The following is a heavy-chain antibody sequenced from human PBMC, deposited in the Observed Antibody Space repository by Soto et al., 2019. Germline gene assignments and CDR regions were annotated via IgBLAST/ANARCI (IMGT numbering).Heavy chain of an antibody. J-gene: IGHJ3*02. D-gene: IGHD3-22*01. Sequence: SETLSLTCTVSGGSISSYYWSWIRQPPGKGLEWIGYIYYSGSTNYNPSLKSRVTISVDTSKNQFSLKLSSVTAADTAVYYCAREVLMGSYYDSSGYYGALAFDIWGQGTMVTVSS. CDR1: GGSISSYY. CDR2: IYYSGST. V-gene: IGHV4-59*01. CDR3: AREVLMGSYYDSSGYYGALAFDI.